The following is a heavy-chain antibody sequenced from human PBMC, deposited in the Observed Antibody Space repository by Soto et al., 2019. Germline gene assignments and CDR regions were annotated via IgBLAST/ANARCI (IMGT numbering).Heavy chain of an antibody. D-gene: IGHD4-17*01. Sequence: QVQLVESGGGVVQPGRSLRLSCAASGFTFSSYGMHWVRQAPGKGLEWVAVIWYDGSNKYYADSVKGRFTISRDNSKNTLYLQMNSLRDEDTAVYYCARSANSGDYDIPGNYFDYWGQGTLVTVSS. CDR3: ARSANSGDYDIPGNYFDY. V-gene: IGHV3-33*01. CDR2: IWYDGSNK. J-gene: IGHJ4*02. CDR1: GFTFSSYG.